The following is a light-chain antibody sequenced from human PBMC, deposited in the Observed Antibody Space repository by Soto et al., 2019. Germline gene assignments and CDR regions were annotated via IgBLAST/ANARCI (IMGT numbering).Light chain of an antibody. CDR1: QSINMW. J-gene: IGKJ1*01. V-gene: IGKV1-5*03. Sequence: DIQMTQSPSTLSASVGDRVTITCRASQSINMWLAWDQHKPGKAPKLLIYKTSYLESGVPSRFRGSGFGTEFTLTISSLQPDDFGTYYCQQYSTLWTFGQGPTV. CDR3: QQYSTLWT. CDR2: KTS.